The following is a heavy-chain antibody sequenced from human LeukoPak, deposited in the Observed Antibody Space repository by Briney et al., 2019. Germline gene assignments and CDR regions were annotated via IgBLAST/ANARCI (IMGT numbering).Heavy chain of an antibody. CDR1: GFTFSSYG. V-gene: IGHV3-33*01. D-gene: IGHD3-10*01. CDR3: AREVRGSGKDFDY. Sequence: GGSLRLSCAASGFTFSSYGMQWVRQAPGKGLEWVGVISYDGNNKYYADSVKGRFTISRDNSKNTLYLQMNSLRAEDTAVYYCAREVRGSGKDFDYWGQGTLVTVSS. J-gene: IGHJ4*02. CDR2: ISYDGNNK.